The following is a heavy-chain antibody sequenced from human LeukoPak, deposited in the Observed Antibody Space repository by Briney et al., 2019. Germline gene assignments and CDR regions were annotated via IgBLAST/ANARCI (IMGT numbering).Heavy chain of an antibody. Sequence: PSETLSLTCTVSGGSISGSSYYWGWIRQPPGKGLEWIGSIYYSGSTYYNPSLKSRVTISVDTSKNQFSLKLSSVTAADTAVYYCARQLGYSGYDFDYWGQGTLVTVSS. D-gene: IGHD5-12*01. CDR1: GGSISGSSYY. CDR2: IYYSGST. V-gene: IGHV4-39*01. J-gene: IGHJ4*02. CDR3: ARQLGYSGYDFDY.